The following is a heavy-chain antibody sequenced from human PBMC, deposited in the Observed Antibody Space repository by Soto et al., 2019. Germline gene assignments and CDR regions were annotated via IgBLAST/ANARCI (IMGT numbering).Heavy chain of an antibody. D-gene: IGHD1-1*01. V-gene: IGHV4-31*03. Sequence: QLQESGPGLVKPSQTLSLTCTVSGGSISIGGFYWSWIRQHPGKGLEWIGYIYYSGRTSYNPSLKSRVIISVDTSKNQFSLKLISVTAADTAVYYCARESNWIWFSPWGQGTLGTVAS. CDR3: ARESNWIWFSP. J-gene: IGHJ5*02. CDR1: GGSISIGGFY. CDR2: IYYSGRT.